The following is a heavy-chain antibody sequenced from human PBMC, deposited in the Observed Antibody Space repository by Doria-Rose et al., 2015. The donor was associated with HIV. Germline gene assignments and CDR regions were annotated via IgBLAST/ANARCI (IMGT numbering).Heavy chain of an antibody. J-gene: IGHJ6*03. CDR1: GFSFESYA. CDR3: AKAPIIGPKYYFYMDV. CDR2: ISWESGAK. V-gene: IGHV3-9*01. Sequence: VQLVESGGGLVQPGRSLRLSCVGSGFSFESYAMHWVRLAPGKCLEWVAGISWESGAKGNADSVECRFTISRDNAKKSVYLEMRSLRPEDTAFYYCAKAPIIGPKYYFYMDVWGKGTSVTVSS. D-gene: IGHD3-3*01.